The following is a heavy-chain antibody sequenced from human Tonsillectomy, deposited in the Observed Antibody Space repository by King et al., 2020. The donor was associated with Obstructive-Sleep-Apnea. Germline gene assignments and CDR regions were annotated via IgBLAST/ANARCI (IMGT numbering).Heavy chain of an antibody. J-gene: IGHJ4*02. D-gene: IGHD3-10*01. V-gene: IGHV1-18*04. Sequence: VQLVQSAGEVRKPGASVKVSCQASGYTFSTYGIAWVRQAPGQGLEWVGWISGLNGKAKYAQKFQGRVTLTADTSMNTAYMEIKSLTSDDTAVYYCARAPPMIRGIADYWGQGTLVIVSS. CDR1: GYTFSTYG. CDR3: ARAPPMIRGIADY. CDR2: ISGLNGKA.